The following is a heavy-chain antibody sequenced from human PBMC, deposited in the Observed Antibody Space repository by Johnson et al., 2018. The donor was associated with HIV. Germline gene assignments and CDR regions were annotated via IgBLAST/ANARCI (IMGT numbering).Heavy chain of an antibody. CDR2: IRYDGSNK. Sequence: QVQVVESGGGVVQPGGSLRLSCAASGFTFSSYGMHWVRQAPGKGLEWVAFIRYDGSNKYYADSEKGRFTISRDNSKNTLYLQMNTLRAEDTAVYYCARDATYRKYALTSFDIWGQGAMVTVSS. D-gene: IGHD1-14*01. V-gene: IGHV3-30*02. CDR1: GFTFSSYG. J-gene: IGHJ3*02. CDR3: ARDATYRKYALTSFDI.